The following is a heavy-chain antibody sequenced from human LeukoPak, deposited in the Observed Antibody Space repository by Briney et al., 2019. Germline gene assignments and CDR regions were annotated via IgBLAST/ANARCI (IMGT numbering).Heavy chain of an antibody. D-gene: IGHD2-21*02. CDR3: ARDYASVVTAAYYYYYMDV. J-gene: IGHJ6*03. CDR1: GYTFTGYY. Sequence: ASVKVSCKASGYTFTGYYMHWVRQAPGQGREWMGWISAYNGNTNYAQKLQGRVTMTTDTSTSTAYMELRSLRSDDTAVYYCARDYASVVTAAYYYYYMDVWGKGTTVTVSS. CDR2: ISAYNGNT. V-gene: IGHV1-18*04.